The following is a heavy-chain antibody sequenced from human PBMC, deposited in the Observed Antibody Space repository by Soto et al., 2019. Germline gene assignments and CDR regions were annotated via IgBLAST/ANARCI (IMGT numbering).Heavy chain of an antibody. CDR3: AAGGGLPRYY. D-gene: IGHD5-12*01. Sequence: QLQLQESGSGLVKPSQTLSLTCAVSGGSISSGGYSWSWIRQPPGKGLEWIGYIYHSGSTYYNPSPRSRVTRSVDRSKNQFSLKLSSVTAADTAVYYCAAGGGLPRYYWGQGTLVTVSS. CDR2: IYHSGST. CDR1: GGSISSGGYS. J-gene: IGHJ4*02. V-gene: IGHV4-30-2*01.